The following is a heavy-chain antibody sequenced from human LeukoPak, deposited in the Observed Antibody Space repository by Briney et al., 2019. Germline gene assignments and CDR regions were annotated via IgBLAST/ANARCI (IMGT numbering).Heavy chain of an antibody. CDR2: INPNSGGT. Sequence: ASVKVSCKASGYTFTGYYMHWVRQAPGQGLEWMGRINPNSGGTNYAQKFQGRVTMTRDTSISTAYMELSRLRSDDTAVYYCARSCSGTSCQPYYYYYYYMDVWGKGTTVTVSS. D-gene: IGHD2-2*01. J-gene: IGHJ6*03. CDR1: GYTFTGYY. CDR3: ARSCSGTSCQPYYYYYYYMDV. V-gene: IGHV1-2*06.